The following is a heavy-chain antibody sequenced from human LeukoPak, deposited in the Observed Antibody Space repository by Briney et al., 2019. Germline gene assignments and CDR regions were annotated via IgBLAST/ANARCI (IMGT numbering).Heavy chain of an antibody. V-gene: IGHV3-30*02. CDR3: ARVGRTYYDILTEPIDY. D-gene: IGHD3-9*01. Sequence: PGGSLRLSCAASGFTFSSYGMHWVRQAPGKGLEWVAFIRYDGSNKYYADSVKGRFTISRDNAKNSLYLQMNSLRAEDTAVYYCARVGRTYYDILTEPIDYWGQGTLVTVSS. CDR1: GFTFSSYG. J-gene: IGHJ4*02. CDR2: IRYDGSNK.